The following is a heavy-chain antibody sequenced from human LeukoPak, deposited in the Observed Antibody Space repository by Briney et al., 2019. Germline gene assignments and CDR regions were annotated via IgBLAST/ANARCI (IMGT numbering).Heavy chain of an antibody. Sequence: GASVKVSCKASGYTFTSYDITWVRQAPGQGLEWMGWMNPNSGNTGYAQKFQGRVTMTRNTSISTAYMELSSLRSEDTAVYYCARGQGEILTGYYEFDYWGQGTLVTVSS. D-gene: IGHD3-9*01. J-gene: IGHJ4*02. CDR1: GYTFTSYD. V-gene: IGHV1-8*01. CDR2: MNPNSGNT. CDR3: ARGQGEILTGYYEFDY.